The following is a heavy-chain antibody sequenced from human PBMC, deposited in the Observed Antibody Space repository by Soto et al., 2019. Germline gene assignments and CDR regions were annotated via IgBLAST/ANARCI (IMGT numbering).Heavy chain of an antibody. D-gene: IGHD3-22*01. V-gene: IGHV1-18*01. J-gene: IGHJ3*01. Sequence: QVQLVQSGAEVKKPGASVKVSCKASGYTFTSSGMSWVRQAPGQGLEWMGWISAHTGSSEYAQRFQGRVTMTTARSTSTAYMERRSLSSDDTAVYYCARAFFYQGSDSRGYSWDAVACWGPGTLVTVSS. CDR1: GYTFTSSG. CDR3: ARAFFYQGSDSRGYSWDAVAC. CDR2: ISAHTGSS.